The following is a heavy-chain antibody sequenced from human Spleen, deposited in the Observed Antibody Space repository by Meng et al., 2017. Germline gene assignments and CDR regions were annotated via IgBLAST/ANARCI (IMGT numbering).Heavy chain of an antibody. CDR2: IGHSGIT. Sequence: QPQLQESGPGLVKPSEALSLTCSVSGGSISTSGYYWGWIRQPPGKGLEWIGSIGHSGITYYTPSLTSRVTVSIDTSKSQFSLKLTSVTAADTAVYYCVRSSGWVRTGFDPWGQGTLVTVSS. CDR3: VRSSGWVRTGFDP. D-gene: IGHD6-19*01. V-gene: IGHV4-39*01. J-gene: IGHJ5*02. CDR1: GGSISTSGYY.